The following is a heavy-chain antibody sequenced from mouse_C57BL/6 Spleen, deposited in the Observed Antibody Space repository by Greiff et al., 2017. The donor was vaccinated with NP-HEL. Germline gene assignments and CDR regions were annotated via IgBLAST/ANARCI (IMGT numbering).Heavy chain of an antibody. CDR3: ARFSKDYAMDY. CDR1: GYTFTSYW. CDR2: IHPNSGST. V-gene: IGHV1-64*01. D-gene: IGHD2-5*01. Sequence: QVQLQQPGAELVKPGASVKLSCKASGYTFTSYWMHWVKQRPGQGLEWIGMIHPNSGSTNYNEKFKSKATLTVDKSSSTAYMQLSSLTSEDSAVYYCARFSKDYAMDYWGQGTSVTVSS. J-gene: IGHJ4*01.